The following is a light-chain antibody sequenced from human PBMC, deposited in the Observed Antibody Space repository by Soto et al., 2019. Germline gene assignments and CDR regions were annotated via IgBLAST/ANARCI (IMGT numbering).Light chain of an antibody. CDR1: GSDVGAYRY. CDR2: DVS. J-gene: IGLJ1*01. V-gene: IGLV2-14*01. Sequence: QSALTQPASVSGSPGQSVTISCTGNGSDVGAYRYVSWYQQHPGQAPKLIIYDVSNRPSGVSDRFSGSKSGNTASLTISGLQSEDDADYYCDSYTSSSSYAFGTGTKLTVL. CDR3: DSYTSSSSYA.